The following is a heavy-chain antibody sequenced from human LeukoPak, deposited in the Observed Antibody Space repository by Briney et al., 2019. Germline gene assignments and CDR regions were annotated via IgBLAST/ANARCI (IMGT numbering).Heavy chain of an antibody. D-gene: IGHD2-15*01. Sequence: SETLSLTCTVSGGSISSYYWSWIRQPPGKGLEWIGYIYYSGSTNYNPSLKSRVTISVDTSKNQFSLKLSSVTAADTAVYYCARAYCSRDSCYDMDVWGKGTTVTVSS. CDR2: IYYSGST. J-gene: IGHJ6*03. CDR3: ARAYCSRDSCYDMDV. CDR1: GGSISSYY. V-gene: IGHV4-59*12.